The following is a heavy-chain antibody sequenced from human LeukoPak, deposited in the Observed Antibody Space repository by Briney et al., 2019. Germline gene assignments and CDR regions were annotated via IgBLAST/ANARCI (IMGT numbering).Heavy chain of an antibody. CDR2: IRSKAYGGTT. Sequence: GGSLRLSCTASGFTFGDYAMSWFRQAPGKGLEWVGFIRSKAYGGTTEYAASVKGRFTISRDDSKSIAYPQMNSLKTEDTAVYYCTRDLMVTADRYYYYMDVWGKGTTVTVSS. J-gene: IGHJ6*03. V-gene: IGHV3-49*03. D-gene: IGHD4-23*01. CDR3: TRDLMVTADRYYYYMDV. CDR1: GFTFGDYA.